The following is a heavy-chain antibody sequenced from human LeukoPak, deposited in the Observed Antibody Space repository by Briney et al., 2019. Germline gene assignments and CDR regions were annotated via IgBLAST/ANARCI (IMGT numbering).Heavy chain of an antibody. D-gene: IGHD2-21*02. CDR1: GFSISSYY. V-gene: IGHV4-4*07. CDR2: IYTSGST. J-gene: IGHJ4*02. Sequence: SETLPLTCTGSGFSISSYYWSWLRQPAGKGLEWIGRIYTSGSTNYNPSPKSRVTMSVDTSKNQFSLKLSSVTAADTAVYYCARGSVVVTAIPAEHFDYWGQGTLVTVSS. CDR3: ARGSVVVTAIPAEHFDY.